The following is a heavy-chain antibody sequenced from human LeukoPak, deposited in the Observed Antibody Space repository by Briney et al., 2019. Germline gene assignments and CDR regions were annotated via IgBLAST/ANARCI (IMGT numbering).Heavy chain of an antibody. CDR2: ISYDGSNK. J-gene: IGHJ4*02. V-gene: IGHV3-30*18. CDR1: GFTFSSYG. D-gene: IGHD1-26*01. CDR3: AKVGQWELNFDY. Sequence: GGSLRLSCAASGFTFSSYGMHWVRQAPGKGLEWVAVISYDGSNKYYADSVKGRFTISRDNSKNTLYLQMNSLRAEDTAVYYCAKVGQWELNFDYWGQGTLVTVSS.